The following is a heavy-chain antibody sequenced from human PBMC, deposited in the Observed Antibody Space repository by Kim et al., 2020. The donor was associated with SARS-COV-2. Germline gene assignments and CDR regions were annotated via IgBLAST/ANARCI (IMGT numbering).Heavy chain of an antibody. CDR1: GFTFSSYG. Sequence: GGSLRLSCAASGFTFSSYGMHWVRQAPGKGLEWVAVIWYDGSNKYYADSVKGRFTISRDNSKNTLYLQMNSLRAEDTAVYYCAKNRYSGIVVVPAAMPQPLSRWGQGTLVTVSS. CDR3: AKNRYSGIVVVPAAMPQPLSR. V-gene: IGHV3-33*06. D-gene: IGHD2-2*01. J-gene: IGHJ4*02. CDR2: IWYDGSNK.